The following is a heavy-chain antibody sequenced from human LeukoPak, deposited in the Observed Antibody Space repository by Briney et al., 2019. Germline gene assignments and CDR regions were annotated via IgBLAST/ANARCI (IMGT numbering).Heavy chain of an antibody. CDR1: GYTFTSYG. V-gene: IGHV1-18*01. Sequence: GASVKVSCKASGYTFTSYGISWVRQAPGQGLEWMGWISAYNGNTNYAQKLQGRVTMTTDTSTSTAYMELRSLRSEDTAVYYCATNSSSFLSLPDAFDIWGQGTMVTVSS. D-gene: IGHD6-6*01. J-gene: IGHJ3*02. CDR2: ISAYNGNT. CDR3: ATNSSSFLSLPDAFDI.